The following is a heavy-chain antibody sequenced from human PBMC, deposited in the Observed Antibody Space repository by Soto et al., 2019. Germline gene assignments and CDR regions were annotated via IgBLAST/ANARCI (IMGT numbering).Heavy chain of an antibody. V-gene: IGHV1-24*01. Sequence: ASVKVSVKVSGYTLTELAMHWVRQAPGKGREWMGGFDPEDGETSYAQKFQGRVTMTEDTYTDTAYMELSSLRSEDTAVYYCATESYYGDHDDAFDIWGQGTMVTVSS. CDR1: GYTLTELA. D-gene: IGHD4-17*01. CDR2: FDPEDGET. J-gene: IGHJ3*02. CDR3: ATESYYGDHDDAFDI.